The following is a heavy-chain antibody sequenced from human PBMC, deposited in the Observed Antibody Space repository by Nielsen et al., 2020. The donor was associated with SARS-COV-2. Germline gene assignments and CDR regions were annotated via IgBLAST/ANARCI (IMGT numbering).Heavy chain of an antibody. D-gene: IGHD3-10*01. CDR3: ARAGSGSSPYYYYYYGMDV. Sequence: WVRQAPGQGLEWMGWINPNSGGTNYAQKFQGRVTITADKSTSTAYMELSSLRSEDTAVYYCARAGSGSSPYYYYYYGMDVWGQGTTVTVSS. CDR2: INPNSGGT. V-gene: IGHV1-69*04. J-gene: IGHJ6*02.